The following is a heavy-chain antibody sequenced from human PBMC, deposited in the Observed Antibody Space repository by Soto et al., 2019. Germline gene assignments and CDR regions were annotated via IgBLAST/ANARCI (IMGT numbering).Heavy chain of an antibody. V-gene: IGHV1-18*01. Sequence: ASVKVSCKASGYTFTSYGISWVRQAPGQGLEWMGWISAYNGNTNYAQKLQGRVTMTTDTSTSTAYMELRSLRSDDTAVYYCARDQGAVVAIGPDWFDPWGQGTLVTVSS. D-gene: IGHD6-19*01. CDR3: ARDQGAVVAIGPDWFDP. CDR2: ISAYNGNT. J-gene: IGHJ5*02. CDR1: GYTFTSYG.